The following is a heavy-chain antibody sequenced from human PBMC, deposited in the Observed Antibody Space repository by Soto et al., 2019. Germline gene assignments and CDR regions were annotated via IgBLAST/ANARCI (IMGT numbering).Heavy chain of an antibody. J-gene: IGHJ3*02. CDR3: ARDSYGIVVVPDAFDI. CDR1: GFTFSSYG. Sequence: QVQLVESGGGVVQPGGSLRLSCAASGFTFSSYGMHWVRQAPGKGLEWVAVIWYDGSNKYYADSVKGRFTISRDNSKNTLYLQMNSLRAEDTAVYYCARDSYGIVVVPDAFDIWGQGTMVTVSS. D-gene: IGHD3-22*01. CDR2: IWYDGSNK. V-gene: IGHV3-33*01.